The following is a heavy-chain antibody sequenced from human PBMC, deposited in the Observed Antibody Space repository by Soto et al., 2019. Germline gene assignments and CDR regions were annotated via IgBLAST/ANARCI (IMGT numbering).Heavy chain of an antibody. V-gene: IGHV1-18*01. J-gene: IGHJ6*02. Sequence: ASVKVSCKASGYTFTSYGISWVRQAPGQGLEWMGWISAYNGNTNYAQKLQGRVTMTTDTSASTAYMELRSLRSDDTAVYYCARDRGYGWLWGMDVWGQGTTVTISS. CDR3: ARDRGYGWLWGMDV. CDR1: GYTFTSYG. D-gene: IGHD6-19*01. CDR2: ISAYNGNT.